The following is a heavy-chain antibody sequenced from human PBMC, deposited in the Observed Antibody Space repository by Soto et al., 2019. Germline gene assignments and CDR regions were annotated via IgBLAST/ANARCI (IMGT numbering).Heavy chain of an antibody. CDR2: IYYSGST. V-gene: IGHV4-39*01. CDR3: ASDPWFGALYYYYGMDV. J-gene: IGHJ6*02. D-gene: IGHD3-10*01. Sequence: SATLSLTCPVSGGSISSSSYYWGWIRQPPGKGLEWIGGIYYSGSTYYNPSLKSRVTISVDTSKNQFSLKLSSVTAADTAVYSCASDPWFGALYYYYGMDVWGQGTTVTVSS. CDR1: GGSISSSSYY.